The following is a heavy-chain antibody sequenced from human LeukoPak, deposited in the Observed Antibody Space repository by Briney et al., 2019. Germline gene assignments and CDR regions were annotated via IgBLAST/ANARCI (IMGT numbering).Heavy chain of an antibody. V-gene: IGHV3-9*01. CDR3: AKDSGWSYAFDI. CDR1: GFTFDDYA. D-gene: IGHD2-15*01. J-gene: IGHJ3*02. CDR2: ISWNSGSI. Sequence: GRSLRLTCAASGFTFDDYAMHWVRQATGKGLERVSGISWNSGSIGYADSVKGRFTISRDNAKNSLYLQRNSLRAEDTALYYCAKDSGWSYAFDIWGQGTMVTVSS.